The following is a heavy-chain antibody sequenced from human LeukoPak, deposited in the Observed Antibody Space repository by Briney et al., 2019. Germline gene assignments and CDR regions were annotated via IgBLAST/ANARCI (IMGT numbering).Heavy chain of an antibody. CDR1: GGSFSGYY. D-gene: IGHD2-8*02. CDR3: ARVGTGGYYYYDKYG. CDR2: INHSGST. V-gene: IGHV4-34*01. Sequence: SETLSLTXAVYGGSFSGYYWSWIRQPPGKGLEWMGEINHSGSTNYNPSLTSRVTISVDSSKNQFSLKLSSVTAANTAVYYGARVGTGGYYYYDKYGWGKVTTVT. J-gene: IGHJ6*03.